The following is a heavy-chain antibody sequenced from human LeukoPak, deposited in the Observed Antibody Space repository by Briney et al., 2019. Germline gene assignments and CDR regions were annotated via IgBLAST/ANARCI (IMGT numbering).Heavy chain of an antibody. CDR3: ARRVYRGRYCSGGSCYSEPGRPNWFDP. V-gene: IGHV4-39*01. Sequence: SETLSLTCTVSGGSLSSSSYYWSWIRQPPGKGLEWIGSSYYSRSTYYNPSLKSRVTISVDTSKNQFSLKLSSVTAADTAVYYCARRVYRGRYCSGGSCYSEPGRPNWFDPWGQRTLVTVSS. D-gene: IGHD2-15*01. J-gene: IGHJ5*02. CDR2: SYYSRST. CDR1: GGSLSSSSYY.